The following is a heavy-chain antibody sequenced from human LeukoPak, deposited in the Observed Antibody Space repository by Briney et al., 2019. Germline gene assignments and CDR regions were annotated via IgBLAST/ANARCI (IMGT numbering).Heavy chain of an antibody. J-gene: IGHJ5*02. CDR2: IYHSGST. D-gene: IGHD4-23*01. CDR1: GGSISSGGYS. CDR3: ASGNLGDWFDP. Sequence: ASETLSLTCAVSGGSISSGGYSWSWIRQPPGKGLEWIGYIYHSGSTYYNPSLKSRVTISVDRSKNQFSLKLSSVTAADTAVYYCASGNLGDWFDPWGQGTLVTVSS. V-gene: IGHV4-30-2*01.